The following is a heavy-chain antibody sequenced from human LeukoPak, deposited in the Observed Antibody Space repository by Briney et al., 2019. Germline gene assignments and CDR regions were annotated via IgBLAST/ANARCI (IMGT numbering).Heavy chain of an antibody. Sequence: PSETLSLTCTVSGASIKNNSHYWGWVRKPPGTGLEWIGSVYYTGPTSYNPSLKSRLTLSVDTSKNLFSLSLRSVTAADTAVYYCGRYLGRHIEVAGIVDHWGLGILVTVSS. V-gene: IGHV4-39*02. CDR2: VYYTGPT. D-gene: IGHD6-19*01. CDR3: GRYLGRHIEVAGIVDH. CDR1: GASIKNNSHY. J-gene: IGHJ4*01.